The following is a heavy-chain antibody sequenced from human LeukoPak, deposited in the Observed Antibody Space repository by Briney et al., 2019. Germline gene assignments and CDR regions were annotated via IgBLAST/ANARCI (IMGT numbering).Heavy chain of an antibody. CDR2: IYYSGST. V-gene: IGHV4-59*01. Sequence: PSETLSLTCTVSGGSISSYYWSWLRQPPGKGLEWIGYIYYSGSTNYNPSLKSRVTISVDTSKNQFSLKLSSVTAADTAVYYCARTFRLRPHASTYFDYWGQGTLVTVSS. CDR3: ARTFRLRPHASTYFDY. D-gene: IGHD5-12*01. CDR1: GGSISSYY. J-gene: IGHJ4*02.